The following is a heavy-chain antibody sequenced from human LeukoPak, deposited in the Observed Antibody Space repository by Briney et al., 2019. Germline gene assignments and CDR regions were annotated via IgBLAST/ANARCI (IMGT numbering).Heavy chain of an antibody. CDR3: ARTTTHDYGDYRY. CDR1: GYTFTGYY. CDR2: ISAYNGNT. Sequence: ASVKVSCKASGYTFTGYYIHWMRQAPGQGLEWMGWISAYNGNTNYAQKLQGRVTMTTDTSTSTAYMELRSLRSDDTAVYYCARTTTHDYGDYRYWGQGTLVTVSS. J-gene: IGHJ4*02. V-gene: IGHV1-18*04. D-gene: IGHD4-17*01.